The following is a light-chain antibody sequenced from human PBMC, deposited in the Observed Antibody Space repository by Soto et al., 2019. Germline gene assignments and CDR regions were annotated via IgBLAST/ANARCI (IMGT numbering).Light chain of an antibody. CDR1: SSDVGAYNS. V-gene: IGLV2-14*01. Sequence: QSALTQPASVSGSPGQSITISCTGTSSDVGAYNSVSWYQQHPGKAPKLMIYEVSNRPLGVSNRFSGSKSGNTASLTISGLQAEDEADYYCTSYTSSSTLDVFGTGTKVTVL. J-gene: IGLJ1*01. CDR2: EVS. CDR3: TSYTSSSTLDV.